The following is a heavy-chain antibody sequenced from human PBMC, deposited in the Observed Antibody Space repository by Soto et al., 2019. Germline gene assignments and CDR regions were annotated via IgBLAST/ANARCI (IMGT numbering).Heavy chain of an antibody. J-gene: IGHJ6*02. CDR1: GFSFSSYG. D-gene: IGHD2-2*01. V-gene: IGHV3-30*03. Sequence: GGSLRLSCAASGFSFSSYGMHWVRQAPGKGLEWVAVIVYDGSNEYYADSVKGRFTISRDNSKNTLYLQMNSLRAEDTAVYYCASCSTSCSYYYYYYGMDVWGQGTTVTVSS. CDR3: ASCSTSCSYYYYYYGMDV. CDR2: IVYDGSNE.